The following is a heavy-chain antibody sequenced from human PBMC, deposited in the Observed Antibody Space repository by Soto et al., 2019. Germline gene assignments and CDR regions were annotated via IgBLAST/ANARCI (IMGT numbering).Heavy chain of an antibody. V-gene: IGHV1-2*04. CDR1: GYTFTGYY. Sequence: ASVKVSCKASGYTFTGYYMPWVRQAPGQGLEWMGWINPNSGGTNYAQKFQGWVTMTRDTSISTAYMELSRLRSDETAVYYCARSIAARLTYFDYWGQGTLVTVSS. CDR3: ARSIAARLTYFDY. CDR2: INPNSGGT. J-gene: IGHJ4*02. D-gene: IGHD6-6*01.